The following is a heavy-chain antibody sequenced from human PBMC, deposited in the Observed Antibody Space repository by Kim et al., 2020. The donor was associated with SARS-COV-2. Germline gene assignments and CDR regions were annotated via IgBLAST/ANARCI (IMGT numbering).Heavy chain of an antibody. D-gene: IGHD5-18*01. CDR3: ARDLTVQIQLWFRPDYYGMDV. V-gene: IGHV3-11*01. CDR1: GFTFSDYY. Sequence: GGSLRLSCAASGFTFSDYYMSWIRQAPGKGLEWVSYISSSGSTIYYADSVKGRFTISRDNAKNSLYLQMNSLRAEDTAVYYCARDLTVQIQLWFRPDYYGMDVWGQGTTVTVSS. J-gene: IGHJ6*02. CDR2: ISSSGSTI.